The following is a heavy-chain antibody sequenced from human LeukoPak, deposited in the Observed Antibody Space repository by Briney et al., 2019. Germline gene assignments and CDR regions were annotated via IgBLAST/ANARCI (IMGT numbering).Heavy chain of an antibody. D-gene: IGHD3-3*01. J-gene: IGHJ6*02. Sequence: GGSLRLSCAASGFTFSSYWMHWVRQAPGKGLVWVSRINSDGSSTSYADSVKGRFTISRDNAKNTLYLQMNSLRAEDTAAYYCARVPGITIFGVVIRDYYYGMDVWGQGTTVTVSS. V-gene: IGHV3-74*01. CDR3: ARVPGITIFGVVIRDYYYGMDV. CDR2: INSDGSST. CDR1: GFTFSSYW.